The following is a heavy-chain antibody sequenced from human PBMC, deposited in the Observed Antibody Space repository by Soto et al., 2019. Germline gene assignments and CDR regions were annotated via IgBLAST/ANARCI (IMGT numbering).Heavy chain of an antibody. D-gene: IGHD6-13*01. CDR2: IKQDGSEK. CDR1: GFTFSSYW. V-gene: IGHV3-7*01. CDR3: ARDREPGFSSSWYYYYYYMDV. Sequence: EVQLVESEGGLVQPGGSLRLSCAASGFTFSSYWMSWVRQAPGKGLEWVANIKQDGSEKYYVDSVKGRFTISRDNAKNSLYLQMNSLRAEDTAVYYCARDREPGFSSSWYYYYYYMDVWGKGTTVTVSS. J-gene: IGHJ6*03.